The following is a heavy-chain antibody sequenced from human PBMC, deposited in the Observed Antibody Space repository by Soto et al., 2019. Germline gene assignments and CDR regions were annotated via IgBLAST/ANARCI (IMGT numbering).Heavy chain of an antibody. J-gene: IGHJ4*02. CDR2: IYYSGST. CDR1: GGSISSGGYY. D-gene: IGHD2-15*01. CDR3: ASGGYCSGGSCYSSFDY. Sequence: QVQLQESGPGLVKPSQTLSLTCTVSGGSISSGGYYWSWIRQHPGKGLEWIGYIYYSGSTYYNPYLKSRVTISVDTSKNQFSLKLSSVTAADTAVYYCASGGYCSGGSCYSSFDYWGQGTLVTVSS. V-gene: IGHV4-31*03.